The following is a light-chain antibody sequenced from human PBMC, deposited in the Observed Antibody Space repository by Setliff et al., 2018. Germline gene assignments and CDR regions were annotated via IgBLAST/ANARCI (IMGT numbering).Light chain of an antibody. J-gene: IGLJ1*01. Sequence: QSVLTQPPSASGTPGQRVTISCSGSSSNIGSNTVNWYQQLPGTAPKLLIYSNNQRPSGVPDRFSGSESGTSASLAISGLQPEDEADYYCAAWDGSLNGHVFGTGTKVTVL. CDR3: AAWDGSLNGHV. CDR2: SNN. V-gene: IGLV1-44*01. CDR1: SSNIGSNT.